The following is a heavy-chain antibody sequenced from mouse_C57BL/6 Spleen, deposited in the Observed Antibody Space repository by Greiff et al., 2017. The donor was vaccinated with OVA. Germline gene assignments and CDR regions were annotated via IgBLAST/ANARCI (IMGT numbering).Heavy chain of an antibody. CDR3: TGYYYGSRGYFDY. J-gene: IGHJ2*01. CDR1: GFTFSNYW. V-gene: IGHV6-3*01. CDR2: IRLKSDNYAT. Sequence: EVQRVESGGGLVQPGGSMKLSCVASGFTFSNYWMNWVRQSPEKGLEWVAQIRLKSDNYATHYAESVKGRFTISRDDSKSSVYLQMNNLRAEDTGIYYCTGYYYGSRGYFDYWGQGTTLTVSS. D-gene: IGHD1-1*01.